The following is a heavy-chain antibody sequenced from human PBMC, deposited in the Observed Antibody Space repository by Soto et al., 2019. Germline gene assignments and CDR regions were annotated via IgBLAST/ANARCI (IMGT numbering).Heavy chain of an antibody. Sequence: SETLSLTCTVSGGSISSGDYYWSWIRQPPGKGLEWIGYIYYSGSTYYNPSLKSRVTISVDTSKNQFSLKLSSVTAADTAVYYCARDNILGILYGGMDVWGQGXTLTVPS. D-gene: IGHD3-3*01. CDR2: IYYSGST. CDR1: GGSISSGDYY. V-gene: IGHV4-30-4*01. J-gene: IGHJ6*02. CDR3: ARDNILGILYGGMDV.